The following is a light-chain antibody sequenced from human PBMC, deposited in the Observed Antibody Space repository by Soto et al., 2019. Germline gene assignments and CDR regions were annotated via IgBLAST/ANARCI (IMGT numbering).Light chain of an antibody. J-gene: IGKJ1*01. CDR3: QQYGSSPVT. CDR1: QSISSDH. V-gene: IGKV3-20*01. Sequence: EIVLTQSPGILSLSPRERATLACRASQSISSDHLAWYQQRPGQSPRLLIYGASSRTTGVPDRFSGSGSGTDFTLTISRLEPEDFAVYYCQQYGSSPVTFGQGTKVDIK. CDR2: GAS.